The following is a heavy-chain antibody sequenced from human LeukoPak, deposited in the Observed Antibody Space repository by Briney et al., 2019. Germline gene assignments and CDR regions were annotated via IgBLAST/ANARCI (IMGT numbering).Heavy chain of an antibody. Sequence: PSETLSLTCNVSGASISTHYWSWIRQSPGEGLEWIGYADYTGSTKYNPSLKSRVTMSLDTSNNQFSLKLDSVTAADTAVYYCAGGYSSDWYLNCWGQGTLVTVSS. CDR2: ADYTGST. J-gene: IGHJ1*01. CDR1: GASISTHY. D-gene: IGHD6-19*01. V-gene: IGHV4-59*11. CDR3: AGGYSSDWYLNC.